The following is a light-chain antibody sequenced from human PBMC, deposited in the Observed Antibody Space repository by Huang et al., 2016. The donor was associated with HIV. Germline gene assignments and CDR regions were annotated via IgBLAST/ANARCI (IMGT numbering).Light chain of an antibody. CDR1: QSDYTY. CDR3: QQYETYSRT. Sequence: DIRLTQSPSTLSASVGDRVTITCRASQSDYTYLAWYQQKPGEAPNLLIDKTSTLESGVPSRFSGSGSGTEFTLTISSLQAEDSATYYCQQYETYSRTFGQGTKVEIK. J-gene: IGKJ1*01. V-gene: IGKV1-5*03. CDR2: KTS.